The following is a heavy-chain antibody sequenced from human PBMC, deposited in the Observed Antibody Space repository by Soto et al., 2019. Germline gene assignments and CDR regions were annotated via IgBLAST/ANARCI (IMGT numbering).Heavy chain of an antibody. J-gene: IGHJ6*02. D-gene: IGHD3-22*01. CDR3: ARQGYYDSSGYYYPYYYGMDV. CDR1: GGSISSSSYY. CDR2: IYYSGST. Sequence: PSETLSLTCTVSGGSISSSSYYWGWIRQPPGKGLEWIGSIYYSGSTYYNPSLKSRVTISVDTSKNQFSLKLSSVTAADTAVYYCARQGYYDSSGYYYPYYYGMDVWGQGTTVTVYS. V-gene: IGHV4-39*01.